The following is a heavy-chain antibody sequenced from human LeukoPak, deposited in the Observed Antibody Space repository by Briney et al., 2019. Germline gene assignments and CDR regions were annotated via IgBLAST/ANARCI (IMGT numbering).Heavy chain of an antibody. CDR2: IWHDGSTK. CDR1: GFTFSSHG. CDR3: ARGCGGSPGCFIIDY. D-gene: IGHD2-15*01. V-gene: IGHV3-33*01. J-gene: IGHJ4*02. Sequence: PGRSLRLSCAASGFTFSSHGMHWVRQAPGKGLEWVTIIWHDGSTKNYVDSVKGRFFISRDNSKNTLYLQMNSLRVEDTAVYYCARGCGGSPGCFIIDYWGQGTLVTVSS.